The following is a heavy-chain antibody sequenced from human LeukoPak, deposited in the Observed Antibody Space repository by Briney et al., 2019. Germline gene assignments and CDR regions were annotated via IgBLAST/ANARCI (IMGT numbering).Heavy chain of an antibody. D-gene: IGHD3-9*01. V-gene: IGHV1-8*03. Sequence: GASVKVSCKASGYTFTSYDINWVRQATGQGLEWMGWMNPNSGNTGYAQKFQGRVTITRNTSISTAYMELSSLRSEDTAVYYCARGPYDISRRAFDIWGQGTMVTVSS. CDR3: ARGPYDISRRAFDI. CDR1: GYTFTSYD. CDR2: MNPNSGNT. J-gene: IGHJ3*02.